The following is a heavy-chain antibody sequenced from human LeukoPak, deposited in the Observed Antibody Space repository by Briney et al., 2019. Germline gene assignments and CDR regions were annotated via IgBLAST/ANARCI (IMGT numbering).Heavy chain of an antibody. CDR2: IHRGGNT. CDR1: GFTVSGNY. D-gene: IGHD3-10*01. V-gene: IGHV3-66*01. CDR3: ARDPGYGLGVDYGDY. Sequence: GGSLRLCCAASGFTVSGNYMSWVRQAPGKGLEWLSVIHRGGNTYYADSVKGRFTISRDSSKNTVFLQMDSLRAEDTAVYYCARDPGYGLGVDYGDYWGQGTLVTVSS. J-gene: IGHJ4*02.